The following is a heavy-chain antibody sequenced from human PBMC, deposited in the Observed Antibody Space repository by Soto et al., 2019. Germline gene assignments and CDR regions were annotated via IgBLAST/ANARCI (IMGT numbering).Heavy chain of an antibody. J-gene: IGHJ4*02. CDR2: IYYSGST. V-gene: IGHV4-31*03. CDR1: GGSISSGGYY. D-gene: IGHD2-2*01. CDR3: ARGDIVVVPAVSYFDY. Sequence: QVQLQESGPGLVKPSQTLSLTCTVSGGSISSGGYYWSWIRQHPGKGLEWIGYIYYSGSTYYNPSLKSRVTISXXTXKXXSSLKLSSVTAADTAVYYCARGDIVVVPAVSYFDYWGQGTLVTVSS.